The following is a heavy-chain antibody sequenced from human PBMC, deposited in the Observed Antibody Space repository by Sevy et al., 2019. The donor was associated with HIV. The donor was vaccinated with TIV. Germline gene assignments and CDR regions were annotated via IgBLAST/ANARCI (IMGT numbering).Heavy chain of an antibody. Sequence: ASVKVSCKVSGYTLTELSMHWVRQAPGKGLEWMGGLDPVDGETIYAQKFQGRVTMTEDTSTDTAYMELSSLRSEDTAVYYCATLITFGGVIVIRNWFDPWDQGTLVTVSS. CDR2: LDPVDGET. CDR1: GYTLTELS. V-gene: IGHV1-24*01. CDR3: ATLITFGGVIVIRNWFDP. D-gene: IGHD3-16*02. J-gene: IGHJ5*02.